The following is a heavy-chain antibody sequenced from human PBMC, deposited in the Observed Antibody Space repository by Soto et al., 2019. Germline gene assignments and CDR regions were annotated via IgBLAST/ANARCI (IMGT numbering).Heavy chain of an antibody. CDR1: GYTFTSYG. CDR3: TRAPLGIIVAPDF. CDR2: ISSYNGNT. J-gene: IGHJ4*02. Sequence: ASVKVSCKASGYTFTSYGISWVRQAPGQGLEWMGWISSYNGNTNYAQKLQGRVTMTTDTSTSTAYMELRSLRSDDTAVYYCTRAPLGIIVAPDFWGQGTLVTVSS. V-gene: IGHV1-18*01. D-gene: IGHD3-22*01.